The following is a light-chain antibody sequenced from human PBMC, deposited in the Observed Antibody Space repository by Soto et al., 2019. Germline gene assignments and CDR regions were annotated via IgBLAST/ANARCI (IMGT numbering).Light chain of an antibody. CDR2: GAS. J-gene: IGKJ4*01. V-gene: IGKV3-15*01. Sequence: EIVMTQSPATLSVSPGASATLSCRASQSVSSNLAWYQQKPGQAPRLLIYGASTRATGIPARFSGSGSGTEFTLTISSLQSEDFAVYYCQQYNSWLLTLGGGAKVEIK. CDR3: QQYNSWLLT. CDR1: QSVSSN.